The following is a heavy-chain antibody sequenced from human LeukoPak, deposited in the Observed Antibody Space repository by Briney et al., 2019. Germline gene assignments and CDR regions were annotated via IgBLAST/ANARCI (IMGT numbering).Heavy chain of an antibody. V-gene: IGHV4-59*04. CDR3: ARSTGYSTGCYDY. Sequence: PSETLSLTCTVSGGSISSYYWSWIRQPPGKGLEWIGYIYYSGSTYYNPSLKSRVAMSVDTTTDQFSLKLSSATAADTAVYYCARSTGYSTGCYDYWGQGTLVTVSS. J-gene: IGHJ4*02. D-gene: IGHD6-19*01. CDR2: IYYSGST. CDR1: GGSISSYY.